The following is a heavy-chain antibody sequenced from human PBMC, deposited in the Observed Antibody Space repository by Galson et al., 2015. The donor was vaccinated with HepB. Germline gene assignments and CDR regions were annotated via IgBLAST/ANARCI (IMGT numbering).Heavy chain of an antibody. CDR2: FEPEDGET. CDR3: ATPSYSSSSGGGFDY. D-gene: IGHD6-6*01. CDR1: GYTLTELS. J-gene: IGHJ4*02. V-gene: IGHV1-24*01. Sequence: SVKVSCKVSGYTLTELSMHWVRQAPGKGLEWMGGFEPEDGETIYAQKFQGRVTMTEDTATDTAYMELSSLRSEDTAVYYCATPSYSSSSGGGFDYWVQGTLVTVSS.